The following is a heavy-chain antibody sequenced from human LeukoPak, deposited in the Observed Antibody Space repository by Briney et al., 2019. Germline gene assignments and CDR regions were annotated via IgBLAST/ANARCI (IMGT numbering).Heavy chain of an antibody. CDR3: SRGGDERLHY. CDR1: GDSISSDIW. CDR2: IHHSGGI. J-gene: IGHJ4*02. Sequence: PSETLSLTCAVSGDSISSDIWWNWVRQPPGKGLEWIGEIHHSGGINYNPSLKSRVTISLDKSKNQFSLELNSVTAADTALYYCSRGGDERLHYWGQGTLVTGSS. V-gene: IGHV4-4*02. D-gene: IGHD3-10*01.